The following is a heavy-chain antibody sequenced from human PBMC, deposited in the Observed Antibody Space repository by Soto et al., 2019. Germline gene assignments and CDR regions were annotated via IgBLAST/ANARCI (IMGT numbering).Heavy chain of an antibody. J-gene: IGHJ6*02. Sequence: QVQLVQSGAEVKKPGSSVKVSCKASGGTFSSYAISWVRQAPGQGLEWMGGIIPIFGTANYAQKFQGRVTITADESTSTAYMEMSSLRSEDTAVYYCARHTVTQTQYYYYYGMDVWGQGTTVTVS. D-gene: IGHD4-17*01. CDR2: IIPIFGTA. CDR3: ARHTVTQTQYYYYYGMDV. CDR1: GGTFSSYA. V-gene: IGHV1-69*01.